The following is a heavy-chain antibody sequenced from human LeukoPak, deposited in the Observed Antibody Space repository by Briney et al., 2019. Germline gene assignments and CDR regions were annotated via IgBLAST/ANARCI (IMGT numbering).Heavy chain of an antibody. Sequence: PSETLSLTCAVSGYSISSGYYWGWIRQPPGKGLEWIGSIYHSGSTYYNPSLKSRVTIPVDTSKNQFSLKLSTVTAADTAVYYCARREDGNFDIWGQGTMVTVSS. CDR1: GYSISSGYY. V-gene: IGHV4-38-2*01. D-gene: IGHD4-23*01. J-gene: IGHJ3*02. CDR3: ARREDGNFDI. CDR2: IYHSGST.